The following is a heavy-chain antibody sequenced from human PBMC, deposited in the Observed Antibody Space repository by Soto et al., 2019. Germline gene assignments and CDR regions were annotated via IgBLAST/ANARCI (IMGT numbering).Heavy chain of an antibody. CDR2: INPSGGST. CDR3: ARNIGSYRSGTSYLDY. V-gene: IGHV1-46*01. Sequence: ASVKVSCKASGYTFTSNYMHWVRQAPGQGLEWMGIINPSGGSTSYPQKFQGRVTMTTDTSTSTVYMELSSLRSEDTAVYYCARNIGSYRSGTSYLDYWGQGNLVTIS. D-gene: IGHD3-10*01. J-gene: IGHJ4*02. CDR1: GYTFTSNY.